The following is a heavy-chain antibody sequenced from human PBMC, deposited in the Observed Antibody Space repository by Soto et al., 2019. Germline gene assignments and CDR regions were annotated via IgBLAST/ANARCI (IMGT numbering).Heavy chain of an antibody. V-gene: IGHV3-23*01. CDR1: GVNFGSYG. CDR2: ISGSGGST. CDR3: VIENVYCSGGSGTNSLPDY. D-gene: IGHD2-15*01. J-gene: IGHJ4*02. Sequence: SMRLSSGVAGVNFGSYGGSWVSQAQRKGLEWVSAISGSGGSTYYANSVKGRFTISRDNSKNTLYLQMDSQRAEHTAVSFRVIENVYCSGGSGTNSLPDYWGQGTLVTVSP.